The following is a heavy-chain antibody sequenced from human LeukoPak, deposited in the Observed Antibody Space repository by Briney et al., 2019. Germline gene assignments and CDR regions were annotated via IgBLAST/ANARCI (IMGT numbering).Heavy chain of an antibody. Sequence: SETLSLTCTVSGGSTSNYFCTWLRQSAGKGLEWIGRIHTSGSTNYNPSLKSRVSMSVDTSKNQFSLKLRSVTAADTAVYYCARDQEGHGHYFDYWGQGALVTVSS. D-gene: IGHD3-3*01. V-gene: IGHV4-4*07. CDR2: IHTSGST. J-gene: IGHJ4*02. CDR3: ARDQEGHGHYFDY. CDR1: GGSTSNYF.